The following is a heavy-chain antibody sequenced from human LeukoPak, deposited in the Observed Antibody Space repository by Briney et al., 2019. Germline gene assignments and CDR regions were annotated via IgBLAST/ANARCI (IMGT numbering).Heavy chain of an antibody. CDR2: FNPIFGSA. D-gene: IGHD3-10*01. CDR3: ARDFGSGVFDP. J-gene: IGHJ5*02. CDR1: GDSFGTYG. V-gene: IGHV1-69*05. Sequence: SVKVSCKASGDSFGTYGITWVRQALGQGLEWMGGFNPIFGSAQYAQKFQGRVTITMDVSARTVYMELSSLRSEDSTIYYCARDFGSGVFDPWGQGTLVTVSS.